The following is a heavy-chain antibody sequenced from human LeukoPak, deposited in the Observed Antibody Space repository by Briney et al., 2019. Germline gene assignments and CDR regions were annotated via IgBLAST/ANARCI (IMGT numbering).Heavy chain of an antibody. Sequence: GGSLRLSCAASGFTLSSYAMTWVRQASRKGLECVSAISGRGVSTYYADSVKGRFTISRDNSRNTLFLQMNSLRAEDTAVYYCANLLSTNSGSGSPFENWGQGTLVTVSS. J-gene: IGHJ4*02. CDR2: ISGRGVST. CDR1: GFTLSSYA. CDR3: ANLLSTNSGSGSPFEN. V-gene: IGHV3-23*01. D-gene: IGHD3-10*01.